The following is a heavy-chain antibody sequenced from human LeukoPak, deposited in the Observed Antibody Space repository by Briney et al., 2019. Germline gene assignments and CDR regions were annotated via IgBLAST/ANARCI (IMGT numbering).Heavy chain of an antibody. Sequence: GGSLRLSCAASGFTVSSNYMSWVRQAPGKGLEWVSAIYSGGSTYYADSVKGRFTISRDNSKNTLYLQMNSLRAEDTAVYYCARDKYYYATGGAFDIWGQGTMVTVSS. CDR1: GFTVSSNY. CDR3: ARDKYYYATGGAFDI. V-gene: IGHV3-53*01. CDR2: IYSGGST. J-gene: IGHJ3*02. D-gene: IGHD3-10*01.